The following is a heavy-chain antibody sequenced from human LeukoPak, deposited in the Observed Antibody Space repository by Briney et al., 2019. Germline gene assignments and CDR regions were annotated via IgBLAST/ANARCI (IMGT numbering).Heavy chain of an antibody. CDR3: AKLAYDASGSSRPSFDI. D-gene: IGHD3-22*01. J-gene: IGHJ3*02. Sequence: GGSLRLSCAASGFNFMSYGMHWVRQAPGKGLEWLTFISYDGSKKNYAESVRGRFTISRDNSETTMFLQMSSLRAEDTAVYYCAKLAYDASGSSRPSFDIWGQGTMVTVSS. CDR1: GFNFMSYG. CDR2: ISYDGSKK. V-gene: IGHV3-30*18.